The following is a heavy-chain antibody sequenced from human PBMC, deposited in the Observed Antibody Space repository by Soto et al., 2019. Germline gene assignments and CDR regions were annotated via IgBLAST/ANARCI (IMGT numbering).Heavy chain of an antibody. CDR3: ARDVWETTSRYYGLDL. D-gene: IGHD1-26*01. V-gene: IGHV3-23*01. J-gene: IGHJ6*02. CDR1: GFTFSSYA. CDR2: ISGSGGTT. Sequence: TGGSLRLSCAASGFTFSSYAMTWVRQAPGKRLEWVSGISGSGGTTSYTDSVKGRFTISRDNSKKTLFLEMKSLGVGDTAVYFCARDVWETTSRYYGLDLWGLGTTVTVS.